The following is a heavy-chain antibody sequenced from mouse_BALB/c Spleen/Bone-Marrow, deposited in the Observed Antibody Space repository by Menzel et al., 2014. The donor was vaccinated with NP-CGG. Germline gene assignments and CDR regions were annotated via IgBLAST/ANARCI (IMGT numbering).Heavy chain of an antibody. Sequence: QVTLKVSGPELVKPGASVKISCKASGYAFSSSWMNWVKQRPGQGLEWIGRIYPGDGDTNYNGKFKGKATLTADKSSSTAYMQLSSLTSVDSAVYFCARGGLGLDYWGQGTTLTVSS. CDR3: ARGGLGLDY. V-gene: IGHV1-82*01. D-gene: IGHD3-3*01. J-gene: IGHJ2*01. CDR1: GYAFSSSW. CDR2: IYPGDGDT.